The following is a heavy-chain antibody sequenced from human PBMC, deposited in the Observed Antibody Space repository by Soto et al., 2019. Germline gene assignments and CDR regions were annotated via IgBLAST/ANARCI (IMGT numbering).Heavy chain of an antibody. J-gene: IGHJ5*02. D-gene: IGHD2-15*01. CDR1: GAPISSPDYY. CDR3: VRLDCSATSCWFDP. Sequence: SETLSLTCTVSGAPISSPDYYWGCIRQPPGKGLEWIGTIYYGGSTYYNPSLKSRVTVSVDTSKNQFSLKLNSVTAADTAVYYCVRLDCSATSCWFDPWGQGTLVTVSS. CDR2: IYYGGST. V-gene: IGHV4-39*01.